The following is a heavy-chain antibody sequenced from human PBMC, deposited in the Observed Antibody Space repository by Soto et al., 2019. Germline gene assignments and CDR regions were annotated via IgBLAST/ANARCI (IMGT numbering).Heavy chain of an antibody. CDR2: ISAYNGNT. CDR3: ARWGSGSYDFDY. J-gene: IGHJ4*01. CDR1: GYTFTSCG. V-gene: IGHV1-18*01. Sequence: ASVKVSCKASGYTFTSCGISWVRQAPGQGLEWMGWISAYNGNTNYAQKLQGRVTMTTDTSTSTAYMELRSLRSDDTAVYYRARWGSGSYDFDYWGQEPWSPSPQ. D-gene: IGHD1-26*01.